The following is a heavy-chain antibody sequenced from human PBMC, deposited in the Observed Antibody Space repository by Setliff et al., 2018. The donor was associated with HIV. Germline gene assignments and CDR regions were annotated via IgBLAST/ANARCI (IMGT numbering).Heavy chain of an antibody. D-gene: IGHD2-15*01. CDR1: GFSFSSYW. Sequence: GGSLRLSCAASGFSFSSYWMSWVRQAPGKGLEWVANIKGDGSATYYVDSVKGRFTISRDNANNSLCLQMNSLRVEDTAVYYCAREGLLVTSVGGAYWYHGMDVWGQGTTVTVSS. J-gene: IGHJ6*02. V-gene: IGHV3-7*03. CDR3: AREGLLVTSVGGAYWYHGMDV. CDR2: IKGDGSAT.